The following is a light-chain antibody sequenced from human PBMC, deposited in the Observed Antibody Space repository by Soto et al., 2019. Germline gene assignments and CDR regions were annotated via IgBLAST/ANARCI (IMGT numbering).Light chain of an antibody. Sequence: DIQMTQSPSSLSASVGDRVTITCQASQDINNYLNWYQQRPGKAPKILIYCASNLETGVPSRFSGRGSGTEFTFTISSLQAEDIATSYCQQYNNYPYTFGQGTKLEIK. CDR3: QQYNNYPYT. J-gene: IGKJ2*01. CDR1: QDINNY. V-gene: IGKV1-33*01. CDR2: CAS.